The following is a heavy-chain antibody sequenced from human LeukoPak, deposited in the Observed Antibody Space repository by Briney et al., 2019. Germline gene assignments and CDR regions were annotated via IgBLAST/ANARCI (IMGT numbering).Heavy chain of an antibody. J-gene: IGHJ4*02. Sequence: GGSLRLSCAASGFTFSSYAMSWVRQAPGKGLEWVSAISGSGGSTYYADSVKGRFTISRDNSKNTLYLQMNSLRAEDTAVYYCAKSPLVVPAAIHYFDYWGQGTLVTVSS. CDR3: AKSPLVVPAAIHYFDY. CDR1: GFTFSSYA. CDR2: ISGSGGST. D-gene: IGHD2-2*01. V-gene: IGHV3-23*01.